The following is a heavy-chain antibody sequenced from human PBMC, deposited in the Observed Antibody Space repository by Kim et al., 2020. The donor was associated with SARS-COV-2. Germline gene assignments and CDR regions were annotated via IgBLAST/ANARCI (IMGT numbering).Heavy chain of an antibody. V-gene: IGHV1-2*02. CDR2: INPNSGGT. Sequence: ASVKVSCKASGYTFTGYYMHWVRQAPGQGLEWMGWINPNSGGTNYAQKFQGRVTMTRDTSISTAYMELSRLRSDDTAVYYCARGRVGSWSIGYNWFDPWGQGTLVTVSS. J-gene: IGHJ5*02. CDR1: GYTFTGYY. D-gene: IGHD6-13*01. CDR3: ARGRVGSWSIGYNWFDP.